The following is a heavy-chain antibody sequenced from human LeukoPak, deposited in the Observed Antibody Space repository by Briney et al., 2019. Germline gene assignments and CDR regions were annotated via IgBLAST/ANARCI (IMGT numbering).Heavy chain of an antibody. CDR3: ARDGGYSSHDY. CDR2: ISTRGST. CDR1: GDSISSYY. D-gene: IGHD6-19*01. J-gene: IGHJ4*02. V-gene: IGHV4-4*07. Sequence: SETLSLTCTVSGDSISSYYWSWIRQPAGKGLEWIGRISTRGSTNYNPSLKSRVTMSVDTSKSQFSLKLSSVTAADTAVYYCARDGGYSSHDYWGQGTLVTVSS.